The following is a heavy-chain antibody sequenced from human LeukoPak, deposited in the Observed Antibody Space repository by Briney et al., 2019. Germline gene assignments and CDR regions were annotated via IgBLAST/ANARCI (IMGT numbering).Heavy chain of an antibody. CDR3: ARSSGYYYYYMDV. V-gene: IGHV1-46*01. Sequence: ASVKVSCKASGYTFIDYYLHWVRQAPGQGLEWMGIINPSGGSTSYAQKFQGRVTMTRDMSTSTVYMELSSLRSEDTAVYYCARSSGYYYYYMDVWGKGTTVTVSS. J-gene: IGHJ6*03. CDR1: GYTFIDYY. CDR2: INPSGGST. D-gene: IGHD2-15*01.